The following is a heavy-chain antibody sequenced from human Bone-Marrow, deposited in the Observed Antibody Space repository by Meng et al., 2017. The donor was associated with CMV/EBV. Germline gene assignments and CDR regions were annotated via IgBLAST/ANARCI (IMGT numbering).Heavy chain of an antibody. D-gene: IGHD3-3*01. CDR3: AHTYYDFWSGYYSGVFRARFDP. J-gene: IGHJ5*02. Sequence: SGPTLVKPTQTLTLTCTFSGFSLSTSGVGVGWIRQPPGKALEWLALIYWNDDKRYSPSLKSRLTITKDTSKNQVVLTMTNMDPVDTATYYCAHTYYDFWSGYYSGVFRARFDPWGQGTLVAASS. CDR1: GFSLSTSGVG. CDR2: IYWNDDK. V-gene: IGHV2-5*01.